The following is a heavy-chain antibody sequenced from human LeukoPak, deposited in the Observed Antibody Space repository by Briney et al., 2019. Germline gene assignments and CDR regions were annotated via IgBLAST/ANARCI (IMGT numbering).Heavy chain of an antibody. CDR1: GFTFSSYS. V-gene: IGHV3-21*01. Sequence: GGSLRLSCAASGFTFSSYSMNWVRQAPGKGLEWVSSISSSSSYIYYADPVKGRFTISRDNAKNSLYLQMSSLRAEDTAVYYCASELWFGELSPGYWGQGTLVTVSS. CDR2: ISSSSSYI. D-gene: IGHD3-10*01. CDR3: ASELWFGELSPGY. J-gene: IGHJ4*02.